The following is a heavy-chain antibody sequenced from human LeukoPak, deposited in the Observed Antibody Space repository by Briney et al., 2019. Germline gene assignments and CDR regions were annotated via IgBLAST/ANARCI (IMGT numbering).Heavy chain of an antibody. Sequence: ASVKVSCKASGYTFTGYYMHWVRQAPRQGREWMGWINPNRGGTNYAQKLQGGVTMTRDTSISTAYMELSRLRSDDTAVYYCARVAEYTYYYGMDVWGQGTTVTVSS. CDR2: INPNRGGT. J-gene: IGHJ6*02. CDR1: GYTFTGYY. CDR3: ARVAEYTYYYGMDV. V-gene: IGHV1-2*02. D-gene: IGHD2/OR15-2a*01.